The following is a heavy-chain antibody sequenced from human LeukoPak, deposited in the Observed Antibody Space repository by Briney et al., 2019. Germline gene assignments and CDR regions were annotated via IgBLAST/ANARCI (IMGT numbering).Heavy chain of an antibody. D-gene: IGHD6-13*01. CDR3: ARELPGTGPFDS. CDR1: GGSISSYY. CDR2: IYYSGST. J-gene: IGHJ4*02. V-gene: IGHV4-59*01. Sequence: PSETLSLTCSVSGGSISSYYWSWIRHPPGRGLEWIGYIYYSGSTNYNPSLKSRVTISVDTSKNQFSLKLSSVTAADTAVYYCARELPGTGPFDSWGQGTLATVSS.